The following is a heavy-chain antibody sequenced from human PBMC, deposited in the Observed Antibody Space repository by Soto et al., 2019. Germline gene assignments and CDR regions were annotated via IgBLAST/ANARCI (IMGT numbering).Heavy chain of an antibody. V-gene: IGHV5-51*01. J-gene: IGHJ5*02. D-gene: IGHD6-19*01. Sequence: GESLKISCRTSGYRFTSYWIAWVRQMPGKGLEWMGIIFPSDSDTRYSPSFQGQVTISADRSTSTVFLQWASLRSEDTAVYYCARGLGAVAGKPNNWFDPWGQGTLVTVSS. CDR2: IFPSDSDT. CDR3: ARGLGAVAGKPNNWFDP. CDR1: GYRFTSYW.